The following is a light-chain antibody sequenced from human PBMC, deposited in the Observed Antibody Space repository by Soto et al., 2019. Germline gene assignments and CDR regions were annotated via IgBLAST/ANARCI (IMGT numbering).Light chain of an antibody. CDR3: QQYNDWPRT. Sequence: EIVMTQSPATLSVSPGERVTLSCRTSQTVRNNLAWYQQKPGLPPSLLIYGASSRAAGIPGRFSGSGSGTEFTLCISSLQSEDFAVYYCQQYNDWPRTVGQGTKVEIK. V-gene: IGKV3-15*01. CDR2: GAS. J-gene: IGKJ1*01. CDR1: QTVRNN.